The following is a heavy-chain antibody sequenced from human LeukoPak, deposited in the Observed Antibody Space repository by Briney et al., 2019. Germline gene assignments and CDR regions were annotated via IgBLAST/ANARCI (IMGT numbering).Heavy chain of an antibody. D-gene: IGHD1-26*01. CDR3: ARRLGATTLDY. CDR1: GGSISSSSYY. CDR2: IYYSGST. Sequence: SSETLSLTCAVSGGSISSSSYYWGWIRQPPGKGLEWIGSIYYSGSTYYNPSLKSRVTISVDTSKNQFSLKLSSVTAADTAVYYCARRLGATTLDYWGQGTLVTVSS. J-gene: IGHJ4*02. V-gene: IGHV4-39*01.